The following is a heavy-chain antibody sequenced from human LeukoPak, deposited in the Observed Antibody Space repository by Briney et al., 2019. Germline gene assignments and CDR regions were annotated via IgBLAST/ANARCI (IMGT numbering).Heavy chain of an antibody. Sequence: PGGSLRLSCAASGFTFSSYAMSWVRQAPGKGLEWVSAISGSGGSTYYADSVKGRFTISRDNSKNTLYLQMNSLRAEDTAVYYCAKDVSITMARGVLDYWGQGTLVTVSS. V-gene: IGHV3-23*01. D-gene: IGHD3-10*01. CDR3: AKDVSITMARGVLDY. CDR1: GFTFSSYA. J-gene: IGHJ4*02. CDR2: ISGSGGST.